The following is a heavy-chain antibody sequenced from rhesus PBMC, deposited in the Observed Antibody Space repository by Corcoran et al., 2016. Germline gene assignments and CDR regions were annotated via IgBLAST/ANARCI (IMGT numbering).Heavy chain of an antibody. V-gene: IGHV4-160*01. CDR1: GGSISSNY. CDR2: MYGSGWST. J-gene: IGHJ4*01. CDR3: ARDNEGGYSYSSPAYDY. D-gene: IGHD5-12*01. Sequence: QVQLQESGPGLVKPSETLSLTCAVSGGSISSNYWSWIRQAPGKGLEGIGRMYGSGWSTDPTPSLKSRVTISPDTSKSQFSLNLSSVTAADTAVYYCARDNEGGYSYSSPAYDYWGQGVLVTVSS.